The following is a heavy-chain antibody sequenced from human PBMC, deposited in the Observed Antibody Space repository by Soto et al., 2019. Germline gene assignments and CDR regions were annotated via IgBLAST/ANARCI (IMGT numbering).Heavy chain of an antibody. D-gene: IGHD3-22*01. CDR1: GFTFSSHA. J-gene: IGHJ4*02. CDR2: ISDNGGST. V-gene: IGHV3-23*01. Sequence: GGSLRLSCAASGFTFSSHAMSWVRQAPGKGLEWVSGISDNGGSTYYADSVKGRFTISRDNSKNTLYLQMNSLRAEDTAVYYCAKKAYDSSAYLYYFDYWGQGTLVTVSS. CDR3: AKKAYDSSAYLYYFDY.